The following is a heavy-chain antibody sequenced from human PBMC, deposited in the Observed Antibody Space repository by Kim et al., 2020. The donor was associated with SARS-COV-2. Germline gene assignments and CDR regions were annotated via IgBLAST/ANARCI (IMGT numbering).Heavy chain of an antibody. CDR3: ARSAVGGATTGNGY. V-gene: IGHV3-48*03. D-gene: IGHD1-26*01. Sequence: ADSVKGRFTISRDNAKNSLYLQMNGLRAEDTAVYYCARSAVGGATTGNGYWGQGTLVTVSS. J-gene: IGHJ4*02.